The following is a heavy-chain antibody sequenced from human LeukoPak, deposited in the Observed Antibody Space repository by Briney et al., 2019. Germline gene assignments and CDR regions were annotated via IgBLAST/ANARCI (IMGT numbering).Heavy chain of an antibody. Sequence: PGGSLRLSCTASGFTFSNAWMSWVRQAPGKGLEWVAVISYDGSNKYYADSVKGRFTISRDNSKNTLYLQMNSLRAEDTAVYYCAKDGHSSSWHGSYYGMDVWGQGTTVTVSS. J-gene: IGHJ6*02. D-gene: IGHD6-13*01. CDR2: ISYDGSNK. CDR3: AKDGHSSSWHGSYYGMDV. V-gene: IGHV3-30*18. CDR1: GFTFSNAW.